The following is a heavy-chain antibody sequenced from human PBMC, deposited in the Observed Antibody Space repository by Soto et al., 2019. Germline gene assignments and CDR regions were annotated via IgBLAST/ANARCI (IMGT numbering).Heavy chain of an antibody. D-gene: IGHD3-10*01. V-gene: IGHV4-39*01. Sequence: SETLSLTCTVSGGSISSSSYYWGWIRQPPGKGLEWIGSIYYSGSTYYNPSLKSRVTISVDTSKNQFSLKLSSVTAADTAVYYCARASGSGPYGMDVWGQGTTVTVSS. J-gene: IGHJ6*02. CDR1: GGSISSSSYY. CDR2: IYYSGST. CDR3: ARASGSGPYGMDV.